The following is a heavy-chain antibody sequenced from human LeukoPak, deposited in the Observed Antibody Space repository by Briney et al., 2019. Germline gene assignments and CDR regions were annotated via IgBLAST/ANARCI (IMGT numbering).Heavy chain of an antibody. Sequence: PSETLSLTCTVSGGSISSYYWSWIRQPAGKGLEWIGRIYTSGSTNYNPSLKSRVTMSVDTSKNQFSLKLSSVTAADTAVYYCARERGGYCSGGSCLNSFDYWGQGTLVTVSS. CDR1: GGSISSYY. D-gene: IGHD2-15*01. CDR3: ARERGGYCSGGSCLNSFDY. V-gene: IGHV4-4*07. J-gene: IGHJ4*02. CDR2: IYTSGST.